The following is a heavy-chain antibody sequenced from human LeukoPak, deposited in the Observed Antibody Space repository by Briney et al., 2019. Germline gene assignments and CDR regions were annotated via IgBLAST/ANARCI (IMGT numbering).Heavy chain of an antibody. D-gene: IGHD6-19*01. V-gene: IGHV3-23*01. J-gene: IGHJ4*02. CDR3: AKGVYGSGWPD. CDR1: GFTFSNYA. Sequence: PGASLRLSCAASGFTFSNYAMNWVRQAPGKGLEWVSHISGSGGITYYADSVKGRFTISRDNAKGTLYLQMNSLRAGDTAVYYCAKGVYGSGWPDCGQGTLVTVSS. CDR2: ISGSGGIT.